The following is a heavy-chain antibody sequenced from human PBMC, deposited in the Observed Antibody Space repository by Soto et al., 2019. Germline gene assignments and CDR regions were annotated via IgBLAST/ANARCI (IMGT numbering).Heavy chain of an antibody. V-gene: IGHV3-23*01. CDR3: AKGVSMWPYIAAAGPSLWYFDY. CDR1: GFTFSSYA. J-gene: IGHJ4*02. D-gene: IGHD6-13*01. Sequence: GGSLRLSCAASGFTFSSYAMSWVRQAPGKGLEWVSAISGSGGSTYYADSVKGRFTISRDNSKNTLYLQMNSLRAEDTAVYYCAKGVSMWPYIAAAGPSLWYFDYWGQGTLVTVSS. CDR2: ISGSGGST.